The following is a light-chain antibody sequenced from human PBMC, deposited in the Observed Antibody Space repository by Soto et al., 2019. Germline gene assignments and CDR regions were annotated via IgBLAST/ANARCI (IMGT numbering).Light chain of an antibody. J-gene: IGKJ1*01. Sequence: DIQMTQSPSSLSASVGDRVTITCRASQSISNYLNWYQQKPGQGPKLLIYAASRWQDGVPTRFTGRGSGTRFSLIISGLQPEDSATYYCQQSYGSPPWTFGQGTKVEVK. V-gene: IGKV1-39*01. CDR3: QQSYGSPPWT. CDR1: QSISNY. CDR2: AAS.